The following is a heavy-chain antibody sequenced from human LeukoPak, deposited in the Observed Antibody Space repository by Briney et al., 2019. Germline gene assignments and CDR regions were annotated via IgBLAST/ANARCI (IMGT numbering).Heavy chain of an antibody. V-gene: IGHV6-1*01. D-gene: IGHD6-13*01. CDR2: TYYRSKWYY. CDR3: ARNYGSSWLDN. J-gene: IGHJ4*02. Sequence: SQTFSLTCAISGDSVSSDSASWNWLRQSPSRGLEWLGRTYYRSKWYYDYAQSLKSRININPDTSKNHFSLQLNSVTPEDTAVYYCARNYGSSWLDNWGQGTLVTVSS. CDR1: GDSVSSDSAS.